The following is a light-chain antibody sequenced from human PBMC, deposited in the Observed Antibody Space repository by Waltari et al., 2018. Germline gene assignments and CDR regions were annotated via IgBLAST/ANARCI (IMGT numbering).Light chain of an antibody. Sequence: QSALTQPASVSGSPGQSIAISCTGTSRDVGSYDYVSWYQQHPGKAPKLVIFDVHYPPLGVSNRVSGSKSGNTASLTISGLQPEDEADYYCSSYLSTNTEVFGGGTKVTVL. CDR1: SRDVGSYDY. CDR2: DVH. J-gene: IGLJ2*01. V-gene: IGLV2-14*03. CDR3: SSYLSTNTEV.